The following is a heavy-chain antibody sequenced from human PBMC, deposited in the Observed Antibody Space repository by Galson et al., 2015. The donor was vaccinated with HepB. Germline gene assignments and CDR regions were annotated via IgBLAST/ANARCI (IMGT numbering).Heavy chain of an antibody. J-gene: IGHJ5*02. CDR2: INAGNGNT. V-gene: IGHV1-3*01. CDR1: GYTFTSYA. D-gene: IGHD6-13*01. Sequence: SVKVSCKASGYTFTSYAMHWVRQAPGQRLEWMGWINAGNGNTKYSQKFQGRVTITRDTSASTAYMELSSLRSEDTAVYYCARDASSSWYNNRWFDPWGQGTLVTVSS. CDR3: ARDASSSWYNNRWFDP.